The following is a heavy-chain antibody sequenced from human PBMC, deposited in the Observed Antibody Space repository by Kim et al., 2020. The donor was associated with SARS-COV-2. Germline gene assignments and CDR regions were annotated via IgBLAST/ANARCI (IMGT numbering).Heavy chain of an antibody. CDR1: GFTFSSYA. Sequence: GSLRLSCAASGFTFSSYAMHWVRQAPGKGLEWVAVISYDGSNKYYADSVKGRFTISRDNSKNTLYLQMNSLRAEDTAVYYCARGISSSWDYYYYYGMDV. V-gene: IGHV3-30*04. CDR2: ISYDGSNK. CDR3: ARGISSSWDYYYYYGMDV. D-gene: IGHD6-13*01. J-gene: IGHJ6*01.